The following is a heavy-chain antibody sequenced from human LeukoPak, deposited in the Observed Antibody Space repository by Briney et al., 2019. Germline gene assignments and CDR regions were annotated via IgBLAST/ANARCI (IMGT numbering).Heavy chain of an antibody. J-gene: IGHJ6*03. D-gene: IGHD2-15*01. Sequence: SETLSLTCTVSDGPIQSHYWTWIRQSPVKGLEWIGDISNSGSTKYNPSLRSRVTISIDTSRSQFSLRLSSVTAADTAVYYCGRDALVGYFSYYYIDVWGKGITVTVSS. V-gene: IGHV4-59*11. CDR2: ISNSGST. CDR3: GRDALVGYFSYYYIDV. CDR1: DGPIQSHY.